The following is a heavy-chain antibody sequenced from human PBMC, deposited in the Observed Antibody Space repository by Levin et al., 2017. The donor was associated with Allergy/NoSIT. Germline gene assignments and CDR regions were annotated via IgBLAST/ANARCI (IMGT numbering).Heavy chain of an antibody. D-gene: IGHD5-12*01. CDR1: GFTFSTYA. CDR2: ISDSGGYT. J-gene: IGHJ4*02. V-gene: IGHV3-23*01. Sequence: PGGSLRLSCAASGFTFSTYAMSWVRQAPGKGLEWVSAISDSGGYTYYADSVKGRFTISRDNSKNTLYLQMNSLRAEDTALYYCAKDDSGYDSWGGPFDCWGQGTLVTVSS. CDR3: AKDDSGYDSWGGPFDC.